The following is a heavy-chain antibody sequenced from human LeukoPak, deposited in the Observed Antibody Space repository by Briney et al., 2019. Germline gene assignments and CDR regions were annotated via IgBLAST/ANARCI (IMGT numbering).Heavy chain of an antibody. Sequence: PGGSLRLSCAASGFTVSSNYMSWVRHAPGKGLEWVSVIYSGGSTYYADSVKGRFTISRDNSKNTLYLQMNSLRAEDTAVYYCARATVVTHPPDYWGQGTLVTVSS. CDR2: IYSGGST. D-gene: IGHD4-23*01. CDR1: GFTVSSNY. V-gene: IGHV3-66*01. CDR3: ARATVVTHPPDY. J-gene: IGHJ4*02.